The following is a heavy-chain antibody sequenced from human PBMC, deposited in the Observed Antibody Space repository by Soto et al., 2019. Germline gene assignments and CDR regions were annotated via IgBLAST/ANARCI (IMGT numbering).Heavy chain of an antibody. Sequence: SGPTLVNPTQTLTLTCTFSGFSLDTFGLGVAWIRQPPGKALEWLAAIYWDDDKRYSPSLENKVTISKGSSKNQVVLTLTNVDSVDTATYYCAHRKGGYCSSTSCQGYFDPWGQGTPVTAPQ. J-gene: IGHJ5*02. V-gene: IGHV2-5*02. CDR1: GFSLDTFGLG. CDR3: AHRKGGYCSSTSCQGYFDP. CDR2: IYWDDDK. D-gene: IGHD2-2*01.